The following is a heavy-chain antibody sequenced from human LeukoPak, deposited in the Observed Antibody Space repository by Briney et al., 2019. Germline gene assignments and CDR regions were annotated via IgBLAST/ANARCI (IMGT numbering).Heavy chain of an antibody. D-gene: IGHD3-9*01. J-gene: IGHJ4*02. V-gene: IGHV4-30-4*08. CDR2: IYYSGST. Sequence: PSQTLSLTCTVSGGSISSGDYYWSWLRQPPGKGLEWIGYIYYSGSTYYNPSLKSRVTISVDTSKNQFSLKLSSVTAADTAVYYCARNDIGGDYFDYWGQGTLVTVSS. CDR3: ARNDIGGDYFDY. CDR1: GGSISSGDYY.